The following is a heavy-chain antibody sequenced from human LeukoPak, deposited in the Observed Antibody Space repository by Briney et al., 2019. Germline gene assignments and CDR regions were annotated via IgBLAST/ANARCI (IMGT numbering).Heavy chain of an antibody. D-gene: IGHD4-17*01. CDR3: ARDLRSKVTTLDV. CDR2: IYYRGST. CDR1: GASVNSGDYY. Sequence: PSETLSLTCTVSGASVNSGDYYWNWIRQSPGKGLEWIGYIYYRGSTSYNPSLKSRLRISVDTSKNQFSLKLSSVTAADTAVYYCARDLRSKVTTLDVWGHGTTVTVSS. V-gene: IGHV4-30-4*01. J-gene: IGHJ6*02.